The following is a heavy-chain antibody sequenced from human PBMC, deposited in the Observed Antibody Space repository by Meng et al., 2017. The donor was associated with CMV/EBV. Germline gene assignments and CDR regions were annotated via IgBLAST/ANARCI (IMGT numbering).Heavy chain of an antibody. CDR1: GGSFSGYY. V-gene: IGHV4-34*01. J-gene: IGHJ6*02. D-gene: IGHD6-13*01. Sequence: SETLSLTCAVYGGSFSGYYWSWIRQPPGKGLEWIGEINHSGSTNYNPSLKSRVTISVDTSRNQLSLKLSSVTAADTAVYYCARDRWVSSWGYYYGMDVWGQGTTVTVSS. CDR3: ARDRWVSSWGYYYGMDV. CDR2: INHSGST.